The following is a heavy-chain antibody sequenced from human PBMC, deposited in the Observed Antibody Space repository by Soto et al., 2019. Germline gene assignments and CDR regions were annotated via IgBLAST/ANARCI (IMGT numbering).Heavy chain of an antibody. D-gene: IGHD3-16*01. CDR1: GFTFDDYT. CDR3: AKDRGITYYYYGMDV. V-gene: IGHV3-43*01. Sequence: EVQLVESGGIVVQPGGSLRLSCAASGFTFDDYTMHWVRQAPGKGLEWVSLISWDSVSTYYADSVKGRFTVSRDNSKNSLYLQMDSLRTEDTALYYCAKDRGITYYYYGMDVWCQGTTVTVSS. J-gene: IGHJ6*02. CDR2: ISWDSVST.